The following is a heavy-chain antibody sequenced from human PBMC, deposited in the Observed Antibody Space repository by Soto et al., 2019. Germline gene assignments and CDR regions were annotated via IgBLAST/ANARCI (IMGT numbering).Heavy chain of an antibody. V-gene: IGHV3-30*18. D-gene: IGHD6-19*01. CDR2: ISYDGGDK. CDR1: GFTFSRSG. CDR3: AKGGQWLGRIDY. Sequence: GGSLRLSCAASGFTFSRSGMHWVRQAPGKGLEWVAVISYDGGDKNSSDSVKGRFTISRDNSKNTLYLQMNSLRIDDTAVYYCAKGGQWLGRIDYWGQGTLVTVSS. J-gene: IGHJ4*02.